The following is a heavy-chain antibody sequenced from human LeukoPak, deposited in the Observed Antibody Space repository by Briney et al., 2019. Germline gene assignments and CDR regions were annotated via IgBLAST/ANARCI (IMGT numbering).Heavy chain of an antibody. V-gene: IGHV3-23*01. J-gene: IGHJ4*02. CDR1: GFTFSSYA. D-gene: IGHD3-22*01. Sequence: PGGSLRLSCAASGFTFSSYAMSWVREAPGKGLEGVSAISGRSDSTYYADSVKGRFTISRDNSRSTLSLQMDSLRAEDTAVYYCAKANSLSGYYYDTVDFWGQGTLVTVSS. CDR2: ISGRSDST. CDR3: AKANSLSGYYYDTVDF.